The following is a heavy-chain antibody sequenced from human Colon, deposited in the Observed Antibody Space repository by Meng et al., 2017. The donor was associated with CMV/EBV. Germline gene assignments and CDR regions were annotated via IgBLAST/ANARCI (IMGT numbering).Heavy chain of an antibody. CDR3: ARDRRNNVGMDV. CDR1: GFTVSNFH. V-gene: IGHV3-66*01. J-gene: IGHJ6*02. CDR2: IYNNGDT. Sequence: GGSLRLSCAASGFTVSNFHMCWVRQAPGKGLECVSAIYNNGDTYHTDAVKGRFTISRDNAKNSLYLQMNSLRAEDTAVYYCARDRRNNVGMDVWGQGTTVTVSS. D-gene: IGHD2-8*01.